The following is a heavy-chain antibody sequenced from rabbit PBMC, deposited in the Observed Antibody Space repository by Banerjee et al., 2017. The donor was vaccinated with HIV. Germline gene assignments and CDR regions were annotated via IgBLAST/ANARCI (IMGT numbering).Heavy chain of an antibody. D-gene: IGHD4-1*01. CDR2: IYAGSGSA. J-gene: IGHJ6*01. Sequence: QSLEESGGDLVKPEGSLTLSCKASGFDFSSYYMSWVRQAPGKGLEWIGIIYAGSGSAYYASWVNGRFTISSDNAQNTVDLQMNSLTAADTATYFCARDLAGVAGWNLYLWGQGTLVTVS. CDR1: GFDFSSYY. CDR3: ARDLAGVAGWNLYL. V-gene: IGHV1S7*01.